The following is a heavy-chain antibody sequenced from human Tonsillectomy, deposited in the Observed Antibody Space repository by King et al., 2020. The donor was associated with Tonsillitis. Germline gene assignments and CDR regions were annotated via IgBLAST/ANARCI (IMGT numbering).Heavy chain of an antibody. J-gene: IGHJ4*02. CDR3: ATPGGTYYDILTGSYNPLGRFDY. V-gene: IGHV4-39*01. CDR1: GGSISSSSYY. D-gene: IGHD3-9*01. Sequence: VQLQESGPGLVKPSETLSLTCTVSGGSISSSSYYWGWIRQPPGKGLEWIGSIYFGGSTYYNPSLKSRLTISVDTSKNQFSLKLSSVTAADTAVYHCATPGGTYYDILTGSYNPLGRFDYWGQGTQVTVSS. CDR2: IYFGGST.